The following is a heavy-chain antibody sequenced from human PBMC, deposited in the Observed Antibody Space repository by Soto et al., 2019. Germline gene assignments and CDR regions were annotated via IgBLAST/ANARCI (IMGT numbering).Heavy chain of an antibody. D-gene: IGHD3-16*01. CDR3: AKELRETGGYYFDC. V-gene: IGHV3-30*18. CDR2: MSDDGSKK. Sequence: QVQLVESGGGVVQPGRSLSLSCAASGFSFSKYGMHWVRQAPGKGLEWVAEMSDDGSKKYYGDSVKGRFTISRDNSKNTLYLLMDSLRPEDTAMYYCAKELRETGGYYFDCWGQGTLVTVYS. J-gene: IGHJ4*02. CDR1: GFSFSKYG.